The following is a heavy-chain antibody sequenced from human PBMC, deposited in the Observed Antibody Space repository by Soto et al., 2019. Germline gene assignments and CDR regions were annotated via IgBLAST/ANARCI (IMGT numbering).Heavy chain of an antibody. D-gene: IGHD6-19*01. J-gene: IGHJ4*02. CDR2: INWNGGST. CDR3: AGLYSIGWYGPGRY. V-gene: IGHV3-20*04. CDR1: GFTFDDYG. Sequence: EVPLVESGGGVVRPGGSLRLSCAASGFTFDDYGMSWVRQAPGKGLEWVSGINWNGGSTGYADSVKGRFTISRDNGKNYLYLQMNSLRAEDTDLYYCAGLYSIGWYGPGRYWGEGTLVTVSS.